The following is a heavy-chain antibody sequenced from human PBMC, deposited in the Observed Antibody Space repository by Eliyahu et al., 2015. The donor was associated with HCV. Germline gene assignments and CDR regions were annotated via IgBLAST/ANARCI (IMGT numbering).Heavy chain of an antibody. V-gene: IGHV4-61*01. CDR1: GDSVTSGNSY. J-gene: IGHJ5*02. D-gene: IGHD1-1*01. CDR2: ISYTGAT. CDR3: ARGVGVSHNWHGVSAWFDP. Sequence: QVHLQESGPGLVKPSETLSFICTVSGDSVTSGNSYWGWVRQSPGKGLEWIGYISYTGATSYTPSLKSRVTISVDTSKNQFSLNVSSVTAADTAVYYCARGVGVSHNWHGVSAWFDPWGQGTLVTVSS.